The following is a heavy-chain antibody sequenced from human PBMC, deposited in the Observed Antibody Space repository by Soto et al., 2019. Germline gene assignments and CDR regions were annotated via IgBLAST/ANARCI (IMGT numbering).Heavy chain of an antibody. V-gene: IGHV3-23*01. Sequence: PGGSLRLSCAASGFTFSSYPMSWVRQAPGKGLEWVSAISGSGGSTYYADSVKGRFTISRDNSKNTLYLQMNSRRAEDTAVYYCAKDLNMIVVVTELDYWDQGALVTVSS. D-gene: IGHD3-22*01. J-gene: IGHJ4*02. CDR3: AKDLNMIVVVTELDY. CDR2: ISGSGGST. CDR1: GFTFSSYP.